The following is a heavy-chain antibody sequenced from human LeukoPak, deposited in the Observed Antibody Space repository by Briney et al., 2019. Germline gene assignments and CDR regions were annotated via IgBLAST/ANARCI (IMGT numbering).Heavy chain of an antibody. Sequence: PSETLSLTCTVSGGSISSYYWSWIRQPAGKGLEWIGRIYTSGSTNYNPSLKSRVTMSVDTSKNQFSLKLSSVTAADTAVYYCARGYTYSGYFYFDYWGQGTLVTVSS. CDR3: ARGYTYSGYFYFDY. CDR2: IYTSGST. V-gene: IGHV4-4*07. J-gene: IGHJ4*02. D-gene: IGHD5-12*01. CDR1: GGSISSYY.